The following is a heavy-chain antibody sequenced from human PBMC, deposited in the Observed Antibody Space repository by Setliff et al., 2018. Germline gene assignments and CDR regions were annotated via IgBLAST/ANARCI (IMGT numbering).Heavy chain of an antibody. J-gene: IGHJ6*02. V-gene: IGHV3-7*01. CDR3: ARQSAVGGSNVKDGTYYGVDA. CDR2: INQDGSAK. Sequence: PGGSLRLSCAASGFTVSTFSMHWVRQAPVKGLEWVANINQDGSAKYYVDSVKGRFTISRDNAKNSLYLQMNSLRVEDTGVYYCARQSAVGGSNVKDGTYYGVDAWGQGIMVTVSS. CDR1: GFTVSTFS. D-gene: IGHD1-26*01.